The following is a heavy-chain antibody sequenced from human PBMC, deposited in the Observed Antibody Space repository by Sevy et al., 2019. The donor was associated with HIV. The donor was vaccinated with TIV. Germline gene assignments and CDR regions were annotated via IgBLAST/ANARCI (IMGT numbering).Heavy chain of an antibody. CDR3: ARDQRGGTEGDGAFDI. V-gene: IGHV1-2*02. Sequence: ASVKVSCKASGYTFTGYYMHWVRQAPGQGLEWMGWINPNSGGTNYAQKFQGRVTMTRDTSISTAYMELSRLRSDDTAVYYCARDQRGGTEGDGAFDIWGQGTMVTVSS. D-gene: IGHD2-15*01. J-gene: IGHJ3*02. CDR1: GYTFTGYY. CDR2: INPNSGGT.